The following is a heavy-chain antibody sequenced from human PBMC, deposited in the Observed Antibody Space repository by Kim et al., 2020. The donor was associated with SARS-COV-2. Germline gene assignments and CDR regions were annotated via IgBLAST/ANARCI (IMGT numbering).Heavy chain of an antibody. CDR2: INYSGNT. CDR1: GDSISRSSNY. J-gene: IGHJ4*02. Sequence: SETLSLTCTVSGDSISRSSNYWGWIRQPPGKGLEWIGSINYSGNTYSNPSLKSRVTISVDTSKNQFSLKMRSVTAADTAVYYCARLVSENSAVEYWGQGT. V-gene: IGHV4-39*01. CDR3: ARLVSENSAVEY.